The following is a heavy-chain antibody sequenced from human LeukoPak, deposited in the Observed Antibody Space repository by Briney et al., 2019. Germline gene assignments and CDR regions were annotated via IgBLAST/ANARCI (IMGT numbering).Heavy chain of an antibody. D-gene: IGHD3-22*01. CDR3: AKDPGIVLVTIV. CDR2: IRYDGSNK. Sequence: WGYLTCTCAASGFTFSSYGLHWVRQAPGKGLEWVAFIRYDGSNKYYADSVKGRFTISRDNSKNTLYLQMNSLRAEDTAVYYCAKDPGIVLVTIVWGQGTMVTVSS. CDR1: GFTFSSYG. V-gene: IGHV3-30*02. J-gene: IGHJ4*02.